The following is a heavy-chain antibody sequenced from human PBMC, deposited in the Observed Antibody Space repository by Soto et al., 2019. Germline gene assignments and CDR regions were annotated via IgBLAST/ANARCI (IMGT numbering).Heavy chain of an antibody. CDR1: GGSISSSSYY. CDR3: ASRPMAAAGLGPYYYYYYGMDV. V-gene: IGHV4-39*01. D-gene: IGHD6-13*01. Sequence: SETLSLTCTVSGGSISSSSYYWGWIRQPPGKGLEWIGSIYYSGSTYYNLSLKSRVTISVDTSKNQFSLKLSSVTAADTAVYYCASRPMAAAGLGPYYYYYYGMDVWGQGTTVTVSS. J-gene: IGHJ6*02. CDR2: IYYSGST.